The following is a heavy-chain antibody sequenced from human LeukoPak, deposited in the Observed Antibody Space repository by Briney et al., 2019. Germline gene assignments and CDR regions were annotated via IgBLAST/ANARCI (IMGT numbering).Heavy chain of an antibody. Sequence: SQTLSLTCTISGGSISSGDYYWSWIRQPPGKGLEWIGYIYYSGSTYYNPSLKSQITISVDTSKNLFSLKLRSVTAADTAVYYCARVTLYYFDYWGQRTLVTVSS. CDR3: ARVTLYYFDY. CDR2: IYYSGST. J-gene: IGHJ4*02. CDR1: GGSISSGDYY. V-gene: IGHV4-30-4*01. D-gene: IGHD5-18*01.